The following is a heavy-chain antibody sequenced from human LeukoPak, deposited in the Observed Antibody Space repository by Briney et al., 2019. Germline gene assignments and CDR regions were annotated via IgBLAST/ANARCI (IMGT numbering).Heavy chain of an antibody. CDR1: GGSISSYH. V-gene: IGHV4-59*01. Sequence: SETLSLTCTVSGGSISSYHWSWIRQPPGKGLQWIGFIYSSGSTNYNPSLKSRVTISLDTSKNQFSLRVSSVTSADTGVYYCARGNSGYDYAFDFWGQGTMVTVSS. CDR3: ARGNSGYDYAFDF. CDR2: IYSSGST. J-gene: IGHJ3*01. D-gene: IGHD5-12*01.